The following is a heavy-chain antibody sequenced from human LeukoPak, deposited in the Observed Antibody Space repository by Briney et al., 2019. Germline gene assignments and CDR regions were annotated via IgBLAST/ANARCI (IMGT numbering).Heavy chain of an antibody. CDR2: INPSGGST. Sequence: ASVKVSCKASGYTFTSYYMHWVRQAPGQGLEWMGIINPSGGSTSYAQKFQGRVTMTRDMSTSTVYMELSSLRSEDTAVYYCARDAQNSSSTANWFDPWGQGTLVTVSS. J-gene: IGHJ5*02. V-gene: IGHV1-46*01. CDR3: ARDAQNSSSTANWFDP. D-gene: IGHD6-6*01. CDR1: GYTFTSYY.